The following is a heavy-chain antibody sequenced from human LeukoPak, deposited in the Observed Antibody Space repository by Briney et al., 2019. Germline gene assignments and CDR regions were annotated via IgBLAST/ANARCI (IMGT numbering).Heavy chain of an antibody. CDR1: GYTFTSYG. V-gene: IGHV1-18*01. J-gene: IGHJ3*02. Sequence: GASVKVSCKASGYTFTSYGISWVRQAPGQGLEWMGWISAYNGNTNYAQKLQGRVTMTTDTSTSTAYMELRSLRSDDTAVYYCARTYDYVWGSYRHPSADAFDIWGQGTMVTVSS. CDR2: ISAYNGNT. D-gene: IGHD3-16*02. CDR3: ARTYDYVWGSYRHPSADAFDI.